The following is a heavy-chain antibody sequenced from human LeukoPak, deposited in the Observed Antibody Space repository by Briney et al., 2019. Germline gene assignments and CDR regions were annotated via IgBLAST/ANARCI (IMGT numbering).Heavy chain of an antibody. CDR2: IKSKTDGGTT. CDR3: MDLGAEFDY. Sequence: GGSLRLSCAASGFTFSNAWMSWVRQAPGKGLEWVGRIKSKTDGGTTDYAAPVKGRFTISRDDSKNTLYLHMNSLKTEDTAVYYRMDLGAEFDYWGQGPLVTVSS. CDR1: GFTFSNAW. D-gene: IGHD3/OR15-3a*01. V-gene: IGHV3-15*01. J-gene: IGHJ4*02.